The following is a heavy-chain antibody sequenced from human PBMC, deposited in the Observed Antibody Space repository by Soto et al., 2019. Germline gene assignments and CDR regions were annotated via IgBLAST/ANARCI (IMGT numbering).Heavy chain of an antibody. CDR1: GFTFTRYS. CDR2: ISSTTNYI. J-gene: IGHJ4*02. V-gene: IGHV3-21*01. Sequence: PGGSLRLSCAASGFTFTRYSMNWVRQAPGKGLEWVSSISSTTNYIYYADSMKGRFTVSRDNAKNSVYLDTNSLSAEDTAVYYCARESEDLTSNFDYWGQGTLVTV. CDR3: ARESEDLTSNFDY.